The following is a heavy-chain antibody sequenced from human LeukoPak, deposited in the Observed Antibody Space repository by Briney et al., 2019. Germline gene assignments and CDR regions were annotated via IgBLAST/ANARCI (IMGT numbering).Heavy chain of an antibody. CDR2: IYPGDSDT. CDR3: ARLLRIIAAAVYYFDY. Sequence: GESLKISGKGSGYSFTTYWIGWVRQMPGKGLEWMGIIYPGDSDTRYSPSFQGQVTISADKSISTAYLQWSSLKASDTAMYYCARLLRIIAAAVYYFDYWGQGTLVTVSS. CDR1: GYSFTTYW. J-gene: IGHJ4*02. V-gene: IGHV5-51*01. D-gene: IGHD6-13*01.